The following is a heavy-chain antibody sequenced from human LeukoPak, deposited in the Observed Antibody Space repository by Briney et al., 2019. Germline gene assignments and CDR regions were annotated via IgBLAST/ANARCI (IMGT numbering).Heavy chain of an antibody. Sequence: SVKVSCKASGDTFSQYAISWVRQAPGQGLEWMGGIIPIFGVANCAQKYQGRVTITADRSTGTVYMHLRSLRFEDTAVYYCASPPDAKGVSWGQGTLVTVSS. CDR2: IIPIFGVA. J-gene: IGHJ5*02. V-gene: IGHV1-69*10. CDR1: GDTFSQYA. D-gene: IGHD5/OR15-5a*01. CDR3: ASPPDAKGVS.